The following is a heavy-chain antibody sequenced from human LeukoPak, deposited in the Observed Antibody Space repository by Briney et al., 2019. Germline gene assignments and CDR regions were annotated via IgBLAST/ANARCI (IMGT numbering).Heavy chain of an antibody. D-gene: IGHD2-15*01. CDR2: IYYSGST. CDR1: GCSISSGGYY. Sequence: SQTLSLTCTVSGCSISSGGYYWSWIRQHPGKGLEWIGYIYYSGSTYYNPSLKSRVTISVDTSKNQFSLKLSSVTAAGTAVYYCARTVVVVAATPLDYFDYWGQGTLVTVSS. CDR3: ARTVVVVAATPLDYFDY. V-gene: IGHV4-31*03. J-gene: IGHJ4*02.